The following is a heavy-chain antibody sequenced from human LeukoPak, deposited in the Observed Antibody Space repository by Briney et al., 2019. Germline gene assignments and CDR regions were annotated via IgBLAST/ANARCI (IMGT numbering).Heavy chain of an antibody. CDR3: ARGVTVTTWAVWGGHYYYYMDV. CDR2: IYYSGST. CDR1: GGSISSYY. Sequence: SETLSLTCTVSGGSISSYYWSWIRQPPGKGLEWIGYIYYSGSTNYNASLKSRVTISVDTSKNQFSLKLSSVTAADTAVYYSARGVTVTTWAVWGGHYYYYMDVWGKGTTVTISS. J-gene: IGHJ6*03. D-gene: IGHD4-17*01. V-gene: IGHV4-59*01.